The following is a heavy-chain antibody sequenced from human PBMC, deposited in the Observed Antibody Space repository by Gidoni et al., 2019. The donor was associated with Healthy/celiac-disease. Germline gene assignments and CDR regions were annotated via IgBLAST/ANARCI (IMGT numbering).Heavy chain of an antibody. CDR1: GGTFSSYA. CDR2: IIPIFGTA. CDR3: ARDRANSNYNYYYYYGMDV. V-gene: IGHV1-69*19. Sequence: QVQLVQSGADVKKPGSSVKVSCKASGGTFSSYAISWVRQAPGQGREWMGGIIPIFGTANYAQKFQGRGTITADESTSTAYMELSSLRSEDTAVYYCARDRANSNYNYYYYYGMDVWGQGTTVTVSS. D-gene: IGHD4-4*01. J-gene: IGHJ6*02.